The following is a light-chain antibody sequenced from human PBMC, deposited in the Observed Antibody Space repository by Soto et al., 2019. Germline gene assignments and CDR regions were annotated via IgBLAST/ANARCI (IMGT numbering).Light chain of an antibody. V-gene: IGKV1-39*01. Sequence: DIQMTQSPSSLSASVGDRVTITCRASQSISSYLNWYQQKPGKAPKLLIYAASSLQSGVPSRFSGSGSGTDFTLTISSLQPEDFATYYCQQSYSTAFGQGTKVDNK. CDR1: QSISSY. CDR2: AAS. J-gene: IGKJ1*01. CDR3: QQSYSTA.